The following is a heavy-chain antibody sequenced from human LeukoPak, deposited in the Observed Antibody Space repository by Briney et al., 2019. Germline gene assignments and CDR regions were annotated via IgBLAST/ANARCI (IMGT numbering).Heavy chain of an antibody. V-gene: IGHV4-38-2*02. Sequence: PSETLSVTCTVSGYAIRSGYHWGWIRQHPGKGLELIAIIHRSGSTYHNPSLKSRVTMSVDTSKNQISLILNSVTAADTAVYYCARVNWVPDYWGQGTLVTVSS. CDR2: IHRSGST. CDR3: ARVNWVPDY. D-gene: IGHD1-1*01. CDR1: GYAIRSGYH. J-gene: IGHJ4*02.